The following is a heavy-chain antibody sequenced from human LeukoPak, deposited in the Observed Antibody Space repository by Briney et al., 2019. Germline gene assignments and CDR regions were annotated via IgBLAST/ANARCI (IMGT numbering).Heavy chain of an antibody. D-gene: IGHD1-26*01. CDR1: GYTFTSYA. CDR2: INAGNGNT. Sequence: ASVKVSCKASGYTFTSYAMHWVRQAPGQRLKWMGWINAGNGNTKYSQKFQGRVTITRDTSASTAYMELSSLRSEDTAVYYCARDVGATYNWFDPWGQGTLVTVSS. V-gene: IGHV1-3*01. CDR3: ARDVGATYNWFDP. J-gene: IGHJ5*02.